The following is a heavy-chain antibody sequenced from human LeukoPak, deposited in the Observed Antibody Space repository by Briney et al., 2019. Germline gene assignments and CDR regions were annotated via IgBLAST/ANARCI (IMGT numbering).Heavy chain of an antibody. D-gene: IGHD1-14*01. J-gene: IGHJ4*02. V-gene: IGHV1-18*01. CDR2: INTYNGNT. CDR1: GYTFSSYS. CDR3: ARGLGHRDYFHY. Sequence: ASVKVSCKAPGYTFSSYSITWVRQAPGQGLEWMGWINTYNGNTNYAQNLQGRVTMTTDTSTSTAYMELRSLRSDDTAVYYCARGLGHRDYFHYWGQGTLVTVSS.